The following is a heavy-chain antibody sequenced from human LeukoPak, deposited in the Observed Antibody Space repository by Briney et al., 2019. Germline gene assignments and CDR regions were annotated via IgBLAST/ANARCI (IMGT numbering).Heavy chain of an antibody. CDR1: GFTFSSYE. D-gene: IGHD5-18*01. V-gene: IGHV3-30*02. CDR2: IRYDGSNK. CDR3: ADGYSYGHFDY. J-gene: IGHJ4*02. Sequence: GGSLRLSCAASGFTFSSYEMNWVRQAPGKGLEWVAFIRYDGSNKYYADSVKGRFTISRDNSKNTLYLQMNSLRAEDTAVYYCADGYSYGHFDYWGQGTLVTVSS.